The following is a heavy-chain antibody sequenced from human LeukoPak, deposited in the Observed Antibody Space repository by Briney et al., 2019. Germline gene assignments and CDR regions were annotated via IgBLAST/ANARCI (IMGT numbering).Heavy chain of an antibody. CDR1: GFTFRSYA. J-gene: IGHJ4*02. CDR2: ISGSGGIT. Sequence: GGSLRLSCAASGFTFRSYAMSWVRQAPGKGLEWVSGISGSGGITYYAESLRGRSTISRDNSKNTLYLQMNSLRVEDTAMYYCAKVPTDYENSGPVDWGQGTLVTVSS. D-gene: IGHD3-22*01. V-gene: IGHV3-23*01. CDR3: AKVPTDYENSGPVD.